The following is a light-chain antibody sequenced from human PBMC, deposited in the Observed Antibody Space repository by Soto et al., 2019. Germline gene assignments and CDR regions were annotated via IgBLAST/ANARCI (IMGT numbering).Light chain of an antibody. J-gene: IGLJ3*02. CDR1: SNDVGGYNL. CDR2: EVN. CDR3: CSHVGGSSPQWV. V-gene: IGLV2-23*02. Sequence: QSVLTQPASVSGSPGQSITISCTGTSNDVGGYNLVSWFQQHPGKAHKLMISEVNKRPSGVSNRFSGSKSANTASLTISGLQAEDEDDYYCCSHVGGSSPQWVFGGGTKITVL.